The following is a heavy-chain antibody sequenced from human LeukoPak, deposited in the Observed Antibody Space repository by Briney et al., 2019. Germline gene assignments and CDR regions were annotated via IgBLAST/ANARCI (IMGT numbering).Heavy chain of an antibody. Sequence: GGSLRLSCAASGFTFSSYGMHWVRQAPGKGLEWVAVIWYDGSNKYYADSVKGRFTISRDNSKNTLYLQMNSLRAEDTAVYYCAKDRGFSYYDFWSGYRLTDVDYWGQGTLVTVSS. CDR2: IWYDGSNK. D-gene: IGHD3-3*01. CDR1: GFTFSSYG. CDR3: AKDRGFSYYDFWSGYRLTDVDY. V-gene: IGHV3-33*06. J-gene: IGHJ4*02.